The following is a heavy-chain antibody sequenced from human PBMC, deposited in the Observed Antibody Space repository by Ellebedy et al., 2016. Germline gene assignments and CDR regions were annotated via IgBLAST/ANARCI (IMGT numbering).Heavy chain of an antibody. Sequence: ASVKVSXXASGYTFTSYYMHWVRQAPGQGLEWMGIINPSGGSTSYAQKFQGRVTMTRDTSTSTVYMEVSSLRSEDTAIYYCARINQLLFVYDYWGQGTLVTVSS. J-gene: IGHJ4*02. CDR3: ARINQLLFVYDY. D-gene: IGHD2-2*01. CDR1: GYTFTSYY. CDR2: INPSGGST. V-gene: IGHV1-46*01.